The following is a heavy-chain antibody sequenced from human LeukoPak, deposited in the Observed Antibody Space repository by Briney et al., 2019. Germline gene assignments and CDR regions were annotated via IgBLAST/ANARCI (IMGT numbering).Heavy chain of an antibody. V-gene: IGHV3-23*01. J-gene: IGHJ4*02. D-gene: IGHD3-22*01. CDR2: ISGSGDST. Sequence: GGSLRLSCAASGFTFSSYGMSWVHQAPGKGLEWVSAISGSGDSTYYADSVKGRFTFSRDNAKNTLYLQMNSLRAEDTAVYYCARDLYRIVVVPHYFDYWGQGTLVTVSS. CDR3: ARDLYRIVVVPHYFDY. CDR1: GFTFSSYG.